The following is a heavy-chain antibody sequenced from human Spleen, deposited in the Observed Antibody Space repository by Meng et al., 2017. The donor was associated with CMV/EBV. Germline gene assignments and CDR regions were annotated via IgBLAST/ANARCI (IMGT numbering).Heavy chain of an antibody. D-gene: IGHD3-22*01. J-gene: IGHJ4*02. CDR3: ARPGRNYYDSSGYYR. V-gene: IGHV3-74*01. Sequence: GESLKISCAASGFTFSSYWMHWVRQAPGKGLVWVSRINSDGSSTSDADSVKGRFTISRDNAKNTLYLQMNSLRAEDTAVYYCARPGRNYYDSSGYYRWGQGTLVTVSS. CDR1: GFTFSSYW. CDR2: INSDGSST.